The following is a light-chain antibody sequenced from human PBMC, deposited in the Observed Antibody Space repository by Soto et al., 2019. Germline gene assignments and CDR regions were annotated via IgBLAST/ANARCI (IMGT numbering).Light chain of an antibody. Sequence: EIVLTQSPGTLSLSPGERATLSCRASESVNSNYLAWYQHKPGQAPRLLIYDVSSRATGTPDRFSGSGSGTDFTLAISRLEPEDFAVYYCQHYGSSHSNTFGQGTRLEIK. CDR1: ESVNSNY. J-gene: IGKJ5*01. CDR2: DVS. CDR3: QHYGSSHSNT. V-gene: IGKV3-20*01.